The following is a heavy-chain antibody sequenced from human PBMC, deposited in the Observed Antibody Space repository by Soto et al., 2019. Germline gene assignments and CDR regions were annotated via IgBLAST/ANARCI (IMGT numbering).Heavy chain of an antibody. Sequence: PGGSLRLSCAASGFTFDDYAMHWVRQAPGKGLEWVSGIGWNSGRIAYADSVRERFTISRDNAKTSLYLQMNSLRAEDTALYYCAKDSAYCRSSVGCDWGALDIWGQGTMVTVSS. J-gene: IGHJ3*02. CDR3: AKDSAYCRSSVGCDWGALDI. CDR1: GFTFDDYA. V-gene: IGHV3-9*01. CDR2: IGWNSGRI. D-gene: IGHD2-2*01.